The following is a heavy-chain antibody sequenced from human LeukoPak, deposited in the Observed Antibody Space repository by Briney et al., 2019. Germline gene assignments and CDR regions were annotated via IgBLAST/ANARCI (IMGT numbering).Heavy chain of an antibody. CDR2: IYTSGST. V-gene: IGHV4-4*07. CDR1: GGSISSYY. D-gene: IGHD6-13*01. J-gene: IGHJ6*03. CDR3: ARGKGGSSSWFDYYYYMDV. Sequence: PSETLSLTCTVSGGSISSYYWSWIRQPAGKGLEWIGRIYTSGSTNYNPSLKSRVTMSVDTSKNQFSLKLSSVTAADTAVYYCARGKGGSSSWFDYYYYMDVWGKGTTVTISS.